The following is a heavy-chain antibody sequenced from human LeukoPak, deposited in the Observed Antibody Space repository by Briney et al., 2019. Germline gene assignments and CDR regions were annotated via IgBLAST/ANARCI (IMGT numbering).Heavy chain of an antibody. CDR2: ISGSGGST. CDR3: ASGHYDSSGYYEALGY. D-gene: IGHD3-22*01. V-gene: IGHV3-23*01. CDR1: GFTFSSYA. J-gene: IGHJ4*02. Sequence: GGSLRLSCAASGFTFSSYAMSWVRQAPGKGLEWVSAISGSGGSTYYADSVKGRFTISRDNSKNTLYLQMNSLRAEDTAVYYCASGHYDSSGYYEALGYWGQGTLVTVSS.